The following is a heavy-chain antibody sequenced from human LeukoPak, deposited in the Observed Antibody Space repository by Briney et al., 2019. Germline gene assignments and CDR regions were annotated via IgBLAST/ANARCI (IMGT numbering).Heavy chain of an antibody. CDR2: ISSSSSYI. J-gene: IGHJ4*02. Sequence: PGGSLRLSCAASGFTFSSYSMNWVRQAPGMGLEWVSSISSSSSYIYYADSVKGRFTISRDNAKNSLYLQMNSLRAEDTAVYYCARVVGATKGSLFDYWGQGTLVTVSS. CDR3: ARVVGATKGSLFDY. D-gene: IGHD1-26*01. CDR1: GFTFSSYS. V-gene: IGHV3-21*01.